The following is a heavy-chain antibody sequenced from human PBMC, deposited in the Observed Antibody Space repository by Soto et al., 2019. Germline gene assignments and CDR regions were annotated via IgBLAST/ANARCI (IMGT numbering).Heavy chain of an antibody. J-gene: IGHJ6*02. V-gene: IGHV5-51*01. CDR3: ARGSDRWFGELLPHYYYYGMYX. Sequence: GEALKISCKGSGYSFTSYWIGWVRQMPGKGLELMVIIYTGDSDTRYSPSFQGKVTISAEKSISTAYLQWSSLKDSDTAMYYCARGSDRWFGELLPHYYYYGMYXWGQGTTVTVS. CDR2: IYTGDSDT. CDR1: GYSFTSYW. D-gene: IGHD3-10*01.